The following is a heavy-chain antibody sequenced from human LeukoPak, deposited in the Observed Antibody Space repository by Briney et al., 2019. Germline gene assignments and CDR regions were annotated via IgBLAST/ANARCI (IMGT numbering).Heavy chain of an antibody. CDR1: GFTFSSYW. J-gene: IGHJ5*02. Sequence: PGGSLRLSCAASGFTFSSYWMSWVRQAPGKGLEWVANIKQDGSEKYYVDSVKGRFTISRDNAKNSLYLQMNSLRAEDTAVYYCARSYYGSGSHNWFDPWGQGTLVTVSS. V-gene: IGHV3-7*01. CDR3: ARSYYGSGSHNWFDP. D-gene: IGHD3-10*01. CDR2: IKQDGSEK.